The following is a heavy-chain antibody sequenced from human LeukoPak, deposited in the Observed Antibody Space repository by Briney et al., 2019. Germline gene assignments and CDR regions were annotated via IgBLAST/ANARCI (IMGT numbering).Heavy chain of an antibody. Sequence: QPGGSLRLSCAASGFTLSSYWMHWVRQAPGKGLVWVSRIKSDGTSTSYADSVKGRFTISRDNAKNTLYLQMNSLRAEDTAVYYCTREGDSGSYFYYFDYWGQGTLVTVSS. CDR3: TREGDSGSYFYYFDY. CDR1: GFTLSSYW. D-gene: IGHD1-26*01. V-gene: IGHV3-74*01. J-gene: IGHJ4*02. CDR2: IKSDGTST.